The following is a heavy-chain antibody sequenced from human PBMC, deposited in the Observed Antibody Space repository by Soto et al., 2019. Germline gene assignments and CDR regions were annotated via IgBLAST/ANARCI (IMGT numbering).Heavy chain of an antibody. CDR2: ISYDGSNK. CDR1: GFTFSSYA. V-gene: IGHV3-30-3*01. D-gene: IGHD5-18*01. CDR3: AREGNSYDPPLYFDY. Sequence: GGSLRLSCAASGFTFSSYAMHWVRQAPGKGLEWVAVISYDGSNKYYADSVKGRFTISRDNSKNTLYLQMNSLRAEDTAVYYCAREGNSYDPPLYFDYWGQGTLVTVS. J-gene: IGHJ4*02.